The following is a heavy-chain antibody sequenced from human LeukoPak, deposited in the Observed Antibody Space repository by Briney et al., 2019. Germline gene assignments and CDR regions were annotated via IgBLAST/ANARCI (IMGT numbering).Heavy chain of an antibody. J-gene: IGHJ4*02. V-gene: IGHV3-30-3*01. Sequence: PGGSLRLSCAASGFTFSSYAMHWVRQAPGKGLEWVAVISYDGSNKYYADSVKGRFTISRDNAKNSLYLQMNSLRAEDTAVYYCARENLGWELLSPLDYWGQGTLVTVSS. CDR3: ARENLGWELLSPLDY. CDR1: GFTFSSYA. CDR2: ISYDGSNK. D-gene: IGHD1-26*01.